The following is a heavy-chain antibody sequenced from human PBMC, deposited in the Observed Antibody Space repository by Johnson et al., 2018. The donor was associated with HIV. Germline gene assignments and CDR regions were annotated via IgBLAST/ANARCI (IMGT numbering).Heavy chain of an antibody. CDR2: ISGSGGST. D-gene: IGHD3-22*01. CDR3: AKVRVAAMIVVVSGRDAFDI. V-gene: IGHV3-23*04. CDR1: GFTFDDYA. J-gene: IGHJ3*02. Sequence: VQLVESGGALVQPGRSLRLSCAASGFTFDDYAMHWVRQAPGKGLEWVSAISGSGGSTYYADSVKGRFTISRDNSKNTLYLQMNSLRAEDKTVYYCAKVRVAAMIVVVSGRDAFDIWGQGTMVTVSS.